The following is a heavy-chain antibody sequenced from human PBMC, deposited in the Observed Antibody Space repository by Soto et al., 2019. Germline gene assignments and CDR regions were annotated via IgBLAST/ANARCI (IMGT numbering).Heavy chain of an antibody. V-gene: IGHV1-18*01. CDR3: ARVVGDLGHWFDP. D-gene: IGHD1-26*01. CDR2: ISVYNGNK. CDR1: GYTFTSYG. Sequence: QVQLVQSGAEVKKPGASVEVSCKASGYTFTSYGISWVRQAPGQGLEWMGRISVYNGNKNYAQKLQGRVTMTPDTSTSTAYVELRSLRSDDAAVDYCARVVGDLGHWFDPWGQGTLVTVSS. J-gene: IGHJ5*02.